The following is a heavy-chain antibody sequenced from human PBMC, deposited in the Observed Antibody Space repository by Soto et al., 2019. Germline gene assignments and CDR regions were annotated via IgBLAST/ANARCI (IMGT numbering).Heavy chain of an antibody. CDR2: ISGSGDGA. Sequence: XGSLRLSCAASGITFSSYAMSWVRQAPGKGLEWVSGISGSGDGAYYADSVKGRFTISRDNSENTLYLQMNSLRAEDTAVYYCAKDLGSYYSVDYWGQGTLVTVSS. CDR3: AKDLGSYYSVDY. J-gene: IGHJ4*02. D-gene: IGHD1-26*01. V-gene: IGHV3-23*01. CDR1: GITFSSYA.